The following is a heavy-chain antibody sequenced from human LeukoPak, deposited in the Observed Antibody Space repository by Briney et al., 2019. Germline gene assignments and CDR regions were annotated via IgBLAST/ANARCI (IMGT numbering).Heavy chain of an antibody. J-gene: IGHJ4*02. V-gene: IGHV3-48*03. D-gene: IGHD2-2*01. CDR1: GFTFSSYE. CDR3: AKSLVPAAMMGGLGYFDY. Sequence: PGGSLRLSCAASGFTFSSYEMNWVRQAPGKGLEWVSYISSSGSTIYYADSVKGRFTISRDNAKNSLYLQMNSLRAEDTAVYYCAKSLVPAAMMGGLGYFDYWGQGTLVTVSS. CDR2: ISSSGSTI.